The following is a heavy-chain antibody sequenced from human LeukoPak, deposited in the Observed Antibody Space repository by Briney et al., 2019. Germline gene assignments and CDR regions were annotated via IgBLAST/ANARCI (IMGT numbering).Heavy chain of an antibody. V-gene: IGHV4-39*01. J-gene: IGHJ4*02. CDR3: AGKYYYDSSGYFYVDW. D-gene: IGHD3-22*01. CDR1: GGSISSSSYY. CDR2: IYHTGNT. Sequence: SETLSLTCTVSGGSISSSSYYWGWVRQPPGMRLEWIGSIYHTGNTFYNPSLKSRVTISIDTSKNQFSLKLSSVTAADTAVYYCAGKYYYDSSGYFYVDWWGRGILVTVSS.